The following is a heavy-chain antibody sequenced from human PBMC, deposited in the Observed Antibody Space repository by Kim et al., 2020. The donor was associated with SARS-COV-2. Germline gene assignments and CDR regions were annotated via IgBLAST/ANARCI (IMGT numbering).Heavy chain of an antibody. D-gene: IGHD6-19*01. CDR1: GFTFSSYI. Sequence: GGSLRLSCAASGFTFSSYIVHWVRQAPGKGLEWVAVTSYDGYDKYYADSMKGRFIISRDNSKNTASLQMNSLTAEDTAVYYCARPSRGGWRSPNFWGQGTLVTVSS. CDR3: ARPSRGGWRSPNF. CDR2: TSYDGYDK. V-gene: IGHV3-30*04. J-gene: IGHJ4*02.